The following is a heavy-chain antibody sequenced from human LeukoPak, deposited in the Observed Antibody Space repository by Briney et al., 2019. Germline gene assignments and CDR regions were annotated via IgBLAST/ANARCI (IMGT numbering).Heavy chain of an antibody. CDR3: VQEGPRGLAFDI. CDR1: GFTFSSYA. J-gene: IGHJ3*02. Sequence: GGSLRLSCAASGFTFSSYAMSWVRQAPGKGLEWVRFAISRDNSKNTLYLQMNSLRAEDTAVYYCVQEGPRGLAFDIWGQGTKVTVSS. V-gene: IGHV3-23*01.